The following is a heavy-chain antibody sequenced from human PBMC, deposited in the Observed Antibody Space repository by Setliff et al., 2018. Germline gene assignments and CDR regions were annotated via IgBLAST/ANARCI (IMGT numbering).Heavy chain of an antibody. D-gene: IGHD7-27*01. CDR1: GYTFTGYY. CDR2: ISPDNGGT. Sequence: GASVKVSCKASGYTFTGYYLHWVRQVPGQGLEWMGWISPDNGGTKYARGFHGRVTMTGDTSISTVYMELTRLTYEDTALYYCARDALTGDRGPDALDMWGQGTMVTVSS. CDR3: ARDALTGDRGPDALDM. V-gene: IGHV1-2*02. J-gene: IGHJ3*02.